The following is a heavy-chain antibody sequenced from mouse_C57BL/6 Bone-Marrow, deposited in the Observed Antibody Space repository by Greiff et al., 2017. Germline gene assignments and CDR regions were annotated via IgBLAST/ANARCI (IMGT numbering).Heavy chain of an antibody. V-gene: IGHV6-6*01. CDR3: TRIYYDYEGYAMDY. D-gene: IGHD2-4*01. CDR1: GFTFSDAW. CDR2: IRNKANNHAT. J-gene: IGHJ4*01. Sequence: EVQLQESGGGLVQPGGSMKLSCAASGFTFSDAWMDWVRQSPEKGLEWVADIRNKANNHATYYAESVKGRFTISRDDSKSSVYLQMNSLRAEDTGIYYCTRIYYDYEGYAMDYWGQGTSVTVSS.